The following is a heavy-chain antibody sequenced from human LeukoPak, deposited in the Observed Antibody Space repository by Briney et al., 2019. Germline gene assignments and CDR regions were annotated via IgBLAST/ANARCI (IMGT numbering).Heavy chain of an antibody. CDR1: GYTFTDYY. D-gene: IGHD2/OR15-2a*01. V-gene: IGHV1-2*02. J-gene: IGHJ5*02. Sequence: ASVKVSCKASGYTFTDYYMHWVRQAPGQGLEWMGWINPNSGGTNYAQKFQGRVTMTRDTSINTAYMELSRLRSDDTAIYYCAKPTTISRAGFDPWGQGTLVTVSS. CDR2: INPNSGGT. CDR3: AKPTTISRAGFDP.